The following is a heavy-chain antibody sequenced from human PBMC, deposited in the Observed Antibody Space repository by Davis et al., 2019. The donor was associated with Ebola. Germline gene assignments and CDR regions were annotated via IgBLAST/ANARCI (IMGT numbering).Heavy chain of an antibody. CDR1: GGSISSYY. D-gene: IGHD3-16*02. CDR2: FYYSGST. CDR3: VNPLYYYYNMDV. Sequence: PSETLSLTCTVSGGSISSYYWSWIRQPPGKGLEWIAYFYYSGSTNYNPSLKSRVTISVDTSKNQFSLKLSSVTAADTAVYYCVNPLYYYYNMDVWGKGTTVTVSS. V-gene: IGHV4-59*01. J-gene: IGHJ6*03.